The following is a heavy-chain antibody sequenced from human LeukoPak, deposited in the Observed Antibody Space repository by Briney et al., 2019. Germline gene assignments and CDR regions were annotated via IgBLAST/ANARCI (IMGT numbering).Heavy chain of an antibody. J-gene: IGHJ4*02. V-gene: IGHV3-74*01. CDR3: ARGHVSGSDRHWDY. CDR2: IISDGSST. Sequence: PGGSLRLSCAASGFTFSSHWMHWVRQAPGKGLVWVSRIISDGSSTSYADSVKGRFTISRDNAKNTLYLQMNSLRDEDTAVYYCARGHVSGSDRHWDYWGQGILVTVSS. D-gene: IGHD3-10*01. CDR1: GFTFSSHW.